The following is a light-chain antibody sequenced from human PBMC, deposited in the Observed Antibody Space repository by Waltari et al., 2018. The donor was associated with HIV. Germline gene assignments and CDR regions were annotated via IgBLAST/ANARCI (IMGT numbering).Light chain of an antibody. CDR3: VLYMGSGIWV. CDR2: STN. Sequence: QTVVTQEPSFSVSPGGTVTLPCRLRSGSVSTTYYTSWYQQTPGQAPRTLIYSTNTRSSGVPDRFSGSILGNKAALTITGAQAYDESDYYCVLYMGSGIWVFGGGTKLTVL. V-gene: IGLV8-61*01. J-gene: IGLJ3*02. CDR1: SGSVSTTYY.